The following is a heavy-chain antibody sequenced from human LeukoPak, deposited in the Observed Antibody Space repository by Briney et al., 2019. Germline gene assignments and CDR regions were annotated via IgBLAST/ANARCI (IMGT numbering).Heavy chain of an antibody. J-gene: IGHJ5*02. D-gene: IGHD3-10*01. CDR1: GFTCNNAW. CDR2: IKGKSDGGTT. V-gene: IGHV3-15*01. CDR3: TTDRGVTDLPLFGH. Sequence: GGSQRLSCAASGFTCNNAWMSWVRQAPGKGLEWVGRIKGKSDGGTTDYAAPVKGRFTISRDDSKNTLYLQMNSLKIEDTALYYCTTDRGVTDLPLFGHWGQGALVADSS.